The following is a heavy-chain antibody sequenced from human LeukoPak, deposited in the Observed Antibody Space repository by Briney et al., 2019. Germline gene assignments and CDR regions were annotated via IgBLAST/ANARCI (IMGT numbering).Heavy chain of an antibody. CDR1: GGSISSYY. Sequence: PSETLCLTCTASGGSISSYYWSWIRQPPGKGLEWIGYIYDSGSSNYHPSLKSRGTMSLDTSKKDFSLRLRSVTAADTAVYYCARGSGWFSFDYWGQGTLVIVSS. CDR3: ARGSGWFSFDY. D-gene: IGHD6-19*01. J-gene: IGHJ4*02. CDR2: IYDSGSS. V-gene: IGHV4-59*01.